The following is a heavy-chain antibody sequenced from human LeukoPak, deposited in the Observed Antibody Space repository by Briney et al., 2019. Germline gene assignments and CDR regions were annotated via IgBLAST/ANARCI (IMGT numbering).Heavy chain of an antibody. D-gene: IGHD4-17*01. J-gene: IGHJ4*02. CDR1: GYTFTSYY. V-gene: IGHV1-46*01. Sequence: GASVKVSCKASGYTFTSYYMHWVRQAPGQGLEWMGIINPSGGSTSYAQKSQGRVTMTRDTSTSTVYMELSSLRSEDTAVYYCARGTTVTTTPLPQFDYWGQGTLVTVSS. CDR3: ARGTTVTTTPLPQFDY. CDR2: INPSGGST.